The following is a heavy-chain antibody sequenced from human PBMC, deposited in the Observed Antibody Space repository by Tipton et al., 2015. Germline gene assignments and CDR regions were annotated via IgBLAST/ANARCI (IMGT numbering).Heavy chain of an antibody. Sequence: GLVKPSETLSLACSVSGDSIRNNYWSWIRQPAGKGLEWIGRIYSGGSVDYNASLKGRVTMSVDTSRNQFSLKLSSVTAADTAVYYCARVRSSSWEGGRNWFDPWGQGPLVPVSS. V-gene: IGHV4-4*07. CDR2: IYSGGSV. D-gene: IGHD6-13*01. CDR1: GDSIRNNY. J-gene: IGHJ5*02. CDR3: ARVRSSSWEGGRNWFDP.